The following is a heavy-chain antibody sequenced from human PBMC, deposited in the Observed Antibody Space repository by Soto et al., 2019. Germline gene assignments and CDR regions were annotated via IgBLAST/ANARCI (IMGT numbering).Heavy chain of an antibody. D-gene: IGHD3-22*01. Sequence: ASVKVSCKAAGGTFSSYAISWVRQAPGQGLEWMGGIIPIFGTANYAQKFQGRVTITADESTSTAYMELSSLRSEDTAVYYCARPTRYYYDSSGQSAWFDPWGQGTLVTVSS. J-gene: IGHJ5*02. CDR3: ARPTRYYYDSSGQSAWFDP. V-gene: IGHV1-69*13. CDR1: GGTFSSYA. CDR2: IIPIFGTA.